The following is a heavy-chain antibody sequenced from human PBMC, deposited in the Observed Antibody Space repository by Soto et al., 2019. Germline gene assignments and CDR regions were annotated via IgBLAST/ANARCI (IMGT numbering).Heavy chain of an antibody. Sequence: QVQLVQSGAEVKKPGSSVKVSCKASGGTFSSYTISWVRQAPGQGLEWMGRIIPILGIANYAQKFQGRVTITADKSTSAAYMELSSLRSEDTAVYYCARDRGDGGENYCGPGTLVTVSS. CDR3: ARDRGDGGENY. D-gene: IGHD2-21*02. CDR2: IIPILGIA. CDR1: GGTFSSYT. V-gene: IGHV1-69*08. J-gene: IGHJ4*02.